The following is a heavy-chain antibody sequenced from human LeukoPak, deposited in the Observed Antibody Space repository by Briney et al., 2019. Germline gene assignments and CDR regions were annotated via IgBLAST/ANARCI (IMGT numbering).Heavy chain of an antibody. CDR3: SNGDTYGSGSVY. J-gene: IGHJ4*02. D-gene: IGHD3-10*01. CDR2: ITWNSGSI. Sequence: GGSLRLSCAASGFIFDVYGMHWVRQAPGEGLEWVSGITWNSGSIGYADSVKGRFTISRDNAKNSLYLQMNSLRAEDAALYYCSNGDTYGSGSVYWGQGTLVTVSS. CDR1: GFIFDVYG. V-gene: IGHV3-9*01.